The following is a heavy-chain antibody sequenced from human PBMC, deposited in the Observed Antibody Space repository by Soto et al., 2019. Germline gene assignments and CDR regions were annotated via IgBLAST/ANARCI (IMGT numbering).Heavy chain of an antibody. CDR1: GFTFSSYA. Sequence: QVQLVESGGGVVQPGRSLRLSCAASGFTFSSYAMHWVRQAPGKGLEWVAVISYDGSNKYYADSVKGRFTISRDNSKNTLYMQMNSLRAEDTAVYYCARDDYSSGTRGMDVWGQWTTVTVSS. V-gene: IGHV3-30-3*01. CDR2: ISYDGSNK. J-gene: IGHJ6*02. D-gene: IGHD6-19*01. CDR3: ARDDYSSGTRGMDV.